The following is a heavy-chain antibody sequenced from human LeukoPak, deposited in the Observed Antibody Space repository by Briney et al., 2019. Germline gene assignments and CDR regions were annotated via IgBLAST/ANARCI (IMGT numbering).Heavy chain of an antibody. Sequence: SQTLSLTXTVSGGSISSGDYYWSWIRQPPGKGLERIGYIYYSGSTYYNPSLKSRVTISVDTSKNQFSLKLSSVTAADTAVYYCARLLPRYSSSWYVDYWGQGTLVTVSS. CDR3: ARLLPRYSSSWYVDY. V-gene: IGHV4-30-4*08. CDR1: GGSISSGDYY. CDR2: IYYSGST. D-gene: IGHD6-13*01. J-gene: IGHJ4*02.